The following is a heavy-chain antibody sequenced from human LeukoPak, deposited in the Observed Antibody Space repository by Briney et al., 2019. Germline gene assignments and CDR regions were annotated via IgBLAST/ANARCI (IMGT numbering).Heavy chain of an antibody. CDR3: ARVVGSSSSKNWFDP. CDR2: VYHSGST. Sequence: SETLSLTCAVPGYSITDGYYWGWIRQPPGKGPEYIGFVYHSGSTYYNPSLRRRVTMSVDTSKNQFSLNLTSVTAADTAVYFCARVVGSSSSKNWFDPWGQGTLVTVSS. J-gene: IGHJ5*02. V-gene: IGHV4-38-2*01. CDR1: GYSITDGYY. D-gene: IGHD2-2*01.